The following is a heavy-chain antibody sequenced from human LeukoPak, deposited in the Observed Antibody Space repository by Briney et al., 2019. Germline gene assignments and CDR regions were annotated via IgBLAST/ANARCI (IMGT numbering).Heavy chain of an antibody. J-gene: IGHJ5*01. CDR1: GFTFSGSA. CDR2: IRSKANTYAT. CDR3: VRPPPGTETIDS. V-gene: IGHV3-73*01. Sequence: GGSLRLSCAASGFTFSGSAIPWVRQASGKGLEWIGRIRSKANTYATSYAASVNGRFTISRDDSKNTAYLLMNSLKPEDTAVYYCVRPPPGTETIDSWGQGTLVTVSS. D-gene: IGHD4-17*01.